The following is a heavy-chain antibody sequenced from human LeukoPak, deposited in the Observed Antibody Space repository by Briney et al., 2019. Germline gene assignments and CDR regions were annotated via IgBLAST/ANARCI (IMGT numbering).Heavy chain of an antibody. D-gene: IGHD2-2*01. J-gene: IGHJ4*02. CDR1: GHTFTSYG. CDR2: ISAHNGNT. V-gene: IGHV1-18*01. CDR3: ARVDGVEYCSSTSCYFVYYFDY. Sequence: ASVKVSCKASGHTFTSYGISWVRQAPGQGLEWMGWISAHNGNTNYAQKLQGRVTMTTDTSTSTAYMELRSLRSDDTAVYYCARVDGVEYCSSTSCYFVYYFDYWGQGTLVTVSS.